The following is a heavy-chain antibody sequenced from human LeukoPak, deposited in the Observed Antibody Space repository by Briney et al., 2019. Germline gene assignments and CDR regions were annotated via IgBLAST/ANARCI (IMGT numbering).Heavy chain of an antibody. D-gene: IGHD4-17*01. CDR3: ARIDYGDYPPLFDY. Sequence: SETLSLTCTVSGGSISSYYWSWIRQPPGKGLEWIGYIYYSGSTNYNPSLKSRATISVDTSKNQFSLKLSSVTAADTAVYYCARIDYGDYPPLFDYWGQGTLVTVSS. CDR2: IYYSGST. V-gene: IGHV4-59*01. CDR1: GGSISSYY. J-gene: IGHJ4*02.